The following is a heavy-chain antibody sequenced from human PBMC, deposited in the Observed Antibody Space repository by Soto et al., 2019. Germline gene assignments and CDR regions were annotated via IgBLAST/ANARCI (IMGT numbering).Heavy chain of an antibody. J-gene: IGHJ4*02. Sequence: GGSLRLSCAASGFTFSSYAMVWVRQAPGKGLEWVSVISGSGDSTYYADSVKGRFTISRDNSKNTLYLQMNSLRTEDTAVYYCARRGPGIYFDYWGQGPLVTVSS. CDR1: GFTFSSYA. CDR2: ISGSGDST. V-gene: IGHV3-23*01. CDR3: ARRGPGIYFDY. D-gene: IGHD6-13*01.